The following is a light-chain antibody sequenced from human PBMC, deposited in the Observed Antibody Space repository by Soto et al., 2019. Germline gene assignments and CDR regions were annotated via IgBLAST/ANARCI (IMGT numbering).Light chain of an antibody. Sequence: EIVLTQSPGTLSLSPGEKATLSCRASQSVNSHLAWYQQKPGQAPRVLIYEASTRMTGIPDRFIGVGSGADFTLTISRLDPEDFAVYYCQQYKDSPRTFGQGTKVEIK. CDR1: QSVNSH. J-gene: IGKJ1*01. V-gene: IGKV3-20*01. CDR2: EAS. CDR3: QQYKDSPRT.